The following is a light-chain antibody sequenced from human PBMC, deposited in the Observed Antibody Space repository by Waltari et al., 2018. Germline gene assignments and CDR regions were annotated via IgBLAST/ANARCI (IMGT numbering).Light chain of an antibody. J-gene: IGLJ2*01. CDR1: ALTDQY. CDR3: QSADSTGSDVV. Sequence: SYELTQPPSVPVSPGQTARIACSGDALTDQYVPWYQQRPGRAPVVVIYKDTKRPSGIPERFSGSSSGKTVTLTISGVQAEDESDYYCQSADSTGSDVVFGGGTKLTVL. CDR2: KDT. V-gene: IGLV3-25*03.